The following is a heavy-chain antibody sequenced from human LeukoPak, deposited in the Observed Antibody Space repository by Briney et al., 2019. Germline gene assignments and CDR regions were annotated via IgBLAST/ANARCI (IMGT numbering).Heavy chain of an antibody. V-gene: IGHV3-15*01. CDR1: GFTFSNTW. J-gene: IGHJ4*02. CDR2: IITKTAGGAT. Sequence: GGSLRLSCVASGFTFSNTWMNWVRQAPGKGLEWVGRIITKTAGGATDYAAPVKGRFTISRDDSKNTVYLQMNSLNTEDTAVYYCTTVRSYWGQGTLVTVSS. CDR3: TTVRSY.